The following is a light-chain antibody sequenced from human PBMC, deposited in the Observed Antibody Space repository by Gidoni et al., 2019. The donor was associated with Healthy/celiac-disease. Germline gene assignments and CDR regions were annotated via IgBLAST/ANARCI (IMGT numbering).Light chain of an antibody. CDR2: GAS. Sequence: SQSVSSNLAWYQQKPGQAPRLLIYGASARATGIPARFSGSGSGTEFTLTISSLQSEDFAVYYCQQYNNWPGTFGQGTKVEIK. CDR3: QQYNNWPGT. J-gene: IGKJ1*01. V-gene: IGKV3-15*01. CDR1: QSVSSN.